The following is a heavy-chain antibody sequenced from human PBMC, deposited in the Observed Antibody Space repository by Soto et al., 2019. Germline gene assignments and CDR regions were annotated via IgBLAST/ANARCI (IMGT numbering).Heavy chain of an antibody. Sequence: PGGSLRLSCAASGFTFSSYARHWVRQAPGKGLEWVAVISYDGSNKYYADSVKGRFTISRDNSKNTLYLQMNSLRAEDTAVYYCARDRGSRPAMIALYYFDYWGQGTLVTVSS. J-gene: IGHJ4*02. CDR3: ARDRGSRPAMIALYYFDY. CDR1: GFTFSSYA. V-gene: IGHV3-30-3*01. CDR2: ISYDGSNK. D-gene: IGHD3-22*01.